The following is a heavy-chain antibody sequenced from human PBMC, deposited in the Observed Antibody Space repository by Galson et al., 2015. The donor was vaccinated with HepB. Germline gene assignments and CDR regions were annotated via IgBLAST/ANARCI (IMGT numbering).Heavy chain of an antibody. CDR3: ARESEAGSLDTAMVD. V-gene: IGHV1-46*01. CDR2: INPSGGST. CDR1: GYTFTSYY. J-gene: IGHJ4*02. D-gene: IGHD5-18*01. Sequence: SVKVSCKASGYTFTSYYMHWVRQAPGQGLEWMGIINPSGGSTSYAQKFQGRVTMTRDTSTSTVYMELSSLRSEDTAVYYCARESEAGSLDTAMVDWGQGTLVTVSS.